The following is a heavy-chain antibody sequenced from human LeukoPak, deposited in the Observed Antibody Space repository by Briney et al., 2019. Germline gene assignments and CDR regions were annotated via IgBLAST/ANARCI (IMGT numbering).Heavy chain of an antibody. CDR2: IYTNGST. CDR3: ANETVDTAMVHFDY. Sequence: SDTLSLTCTVSARSSSTFYWTWIRQPAGKGLEQIGRIYTNGSTNYNPSLKSRVTMSEHTLLNQFSLKLSSLPCAATAVYYCANETVDTAMVHFDYWGQGTLVTVSS. D-gene: IGHD5-18*01. J-gene: IGHJ4*02. V-gene: IGHV4-4*07. CDR1: ARSSSTFY.